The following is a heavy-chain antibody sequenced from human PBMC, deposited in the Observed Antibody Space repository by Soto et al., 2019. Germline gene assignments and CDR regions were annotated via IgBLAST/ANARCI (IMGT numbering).Heavy chain of an antibody. CDR3: ARGGVQLWPERPPYNWFDP. CDR1: GYTFTSYG. J-gene: IGHJ5*02. CDR2: ISAYNGNT. V-gene: IGHV1-18*01. D-gene: IGHD5-18*01. Sequence: QVQLVQSGAEVKKPGASVKVSCKASGYTFTSYGISWVRQAPGQGLEWMGWISAYNGNTNYAQKLQGRVTMTTDTXXSXAXXGLRSLRSDDTAVYYCARGGVQLWPERPPYNWFDPWGQGTLVTVSS.